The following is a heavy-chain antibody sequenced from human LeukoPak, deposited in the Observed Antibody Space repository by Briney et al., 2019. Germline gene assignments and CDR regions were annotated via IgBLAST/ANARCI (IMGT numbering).Heavy chain of an antibody. D-gene: IGHD3-22*01. Sequence: SETLSLTCTVSGDSFSSGSYYWSWLRQPPGKGLEWIGYIYYSGSTNYNPSLKSRVTISVDTSKNQFSLTLASMTAADTAVYYCARGHSSGRIIDYWGQGTLVTVSS. J-gene: IGHJ4*02. CDR1: GDSFSSGSYY. CDR2: IYYSGST. V-gene: IGHV4-61*01. CDR3: ARGHSSGRIIDY.